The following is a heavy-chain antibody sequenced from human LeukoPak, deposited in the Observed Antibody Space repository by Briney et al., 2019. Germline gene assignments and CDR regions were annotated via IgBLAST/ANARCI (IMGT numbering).Heavy chain of an antibody. CDR1: GFTFSSCG. V-gene: IGHV3-23*01. CDR2: LSDSGGST. D-gene: IGHD7-27*01. J-gene: IGHJ5*02. Sequence: PGGTLRLSCAASGFTFSSCGMSWVRQAPGKGLEWVSALSDSGGSTFYADSVKGRFTISRDNSKNTLYLQMNSLKTEDTAVYYCTRSGAWFDPWGQGTLVTVSS. CDR3: TRSGAWFDP.